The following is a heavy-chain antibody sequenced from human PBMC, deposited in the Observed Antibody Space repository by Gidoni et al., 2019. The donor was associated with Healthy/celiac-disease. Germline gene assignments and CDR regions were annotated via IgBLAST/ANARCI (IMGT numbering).Heavy chain of an antibody. D-gene: IGHD1-26*01. CDR3: AREYSGSYSSAVLRYGMDV. Sequence: QVQLVESGGGVVQPGRSLRLSCAASGFTFSSYAMHWVRQAPGKGLEWVAVISYDGSNKYYADSVKGRFTISRDNSKNTLYLQMNSLRAEDTAVYYCAREYSGSYSSAVLRYGMDVWGQGTTVTVSS. V-gene: IGHV3-30*04. J-gene: IGHJ6*02. CDR2: ISYDGSNK. CDR1: GFTFSSYA.